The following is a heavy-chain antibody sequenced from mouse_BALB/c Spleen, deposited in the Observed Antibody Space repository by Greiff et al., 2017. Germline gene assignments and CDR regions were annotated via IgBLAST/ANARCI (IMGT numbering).Heavy chain of an antibody. CDR1: GFTFTDYY. J-gene: IGHJ2*01. CDR3: ARDKGGFFDY. CDR2: IRNKANGYTT. Sequence: EVKLVESGGGLVQPGGSLRLSCATSGFTFTDYYMSWVRQPPGKALEWLGFIRNKANGYTTEYSASVKGRFTISRDNSQSILYLQMNTLRAEDSATYYCARDKGGFFDYWGQGTTLTVSS. V-gene: IGHV7-3*02.